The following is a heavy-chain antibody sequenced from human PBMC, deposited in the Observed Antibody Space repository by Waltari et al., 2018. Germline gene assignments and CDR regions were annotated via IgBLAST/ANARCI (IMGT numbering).Heavy chain of an antibody. J-gene: IGHJ4*02. CDR2: IKEEGTEK. D-gene: IGHD4-17*01. Sequence: EVQLVESGGGLVQPGGSLRLSCIVSGFTLHNCLMGWVRQAPGKGLGWVAKIKEEGTEKHYVDSVKGRFTISRDNAKNSLFLQMNNLRVEDTAVYYCARTYGGGYWGQGTLVTVSS. V-gene: IGHV3-7*01. CDR1: GFTLHNCL. CDR3: ARTYGGGY.